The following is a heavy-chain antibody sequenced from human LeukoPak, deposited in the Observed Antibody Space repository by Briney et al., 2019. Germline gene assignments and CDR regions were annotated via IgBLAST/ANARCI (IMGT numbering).Heavy chain of an antibody. CDR1: GGTFSSYD. D-gene: IGHD2-15*01. J-gene: IGHJ4*02. V-gene: IGHV1-69*04. Sequence: GASVKVSCKASGGTFSSYDISCVRQAPGQGLEWMGRIIPILGIANYAQKFQGRVTITADKSTSTAYMELSSLRSEDTAVYYCAREPCSGGSCYHIDYWGQGTLVTVSS. CDR2: IIPILGIA. CDR3: AREPCSGGSCYHIDY.